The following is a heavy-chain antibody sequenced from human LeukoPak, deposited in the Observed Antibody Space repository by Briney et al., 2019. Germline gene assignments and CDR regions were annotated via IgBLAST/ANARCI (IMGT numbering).Heavy chain of an antibody. V-gene: IGHV3-30*18. J-gene: IGHJ6*02. CDR1: GFTFSSYG. Sequence: PGGSLRLSCAASGFTFSSYGMHWVRQAPGKGLEWVTVISYDGSNKYYADSVKGRFTISRDNSKNTLWLQMNSLRAEDTAVYYCAKDAGLQVWLQELDGWGQGTTVTVSS. CDR3: AKDAGLQVWLQELDG. CDR2: ISYDGSNK. D-gene: IGHD5-18*01.